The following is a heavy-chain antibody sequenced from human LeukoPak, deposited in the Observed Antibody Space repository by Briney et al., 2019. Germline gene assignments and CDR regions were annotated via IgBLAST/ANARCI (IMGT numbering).Heavy chain of an antibody. CDR2: IKSKTEGGTT. D-gene: IGHD3-16*01. J-gene: IGHJ4*02. CDR3: TTEGGGGDY. V-gene: IGHV3-15*01. CDR1: GFTFSDYY. Sequence: NPGGSLRLSCAASGFTFSDYYMSWIRQAPGKGLEWVGRIKSKTEGGTTDYTAPVKGRFTISRDDSKNTLYLQMNNLKTEDTAIYYCTTEGGGGDYWGQGTLVTVFS.